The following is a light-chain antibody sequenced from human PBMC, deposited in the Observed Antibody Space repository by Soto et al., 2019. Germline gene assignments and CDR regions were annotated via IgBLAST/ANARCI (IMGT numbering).Light chain of an antibody. J-gene: IGKJ4*01. CDR3: QQYNSWPLT. Sequence: EIVLTQSPCTLSLSPGERATLSCRASQSVSSSYLAWYQQKPGQPPRLLIYDISTRATGIPTRFSGSGSGTEFTLTISSLQSEDFAVYYCQQYNSWPLTFGGGTKVDI. V-gene: IGKV3D-15*01. CDR2: DIS. CDR1: QSVSSSY.